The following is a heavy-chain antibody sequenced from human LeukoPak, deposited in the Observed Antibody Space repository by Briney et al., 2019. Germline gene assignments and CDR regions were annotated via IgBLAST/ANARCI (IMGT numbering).Heavy chain of an antibody. D-gene: IGHD3-10*01. CDR3: ARHYYYGSGSLETFDP. CDR1: GGSISSSSYY. CDR2: IYYSGST. J-gene: IGHJ5*02. V-gene: IGHV4-39*01. Sequence: SETLSLTCTVSGGSISSSSYYWGWIRQPPGKGLEWIGSIYYSGSTYYNPSLKSRVTISVDTSKNPFSLKLSSVTAADTAVYYCARHYYYGSGSLETFDPWGQGTLVTVSS.